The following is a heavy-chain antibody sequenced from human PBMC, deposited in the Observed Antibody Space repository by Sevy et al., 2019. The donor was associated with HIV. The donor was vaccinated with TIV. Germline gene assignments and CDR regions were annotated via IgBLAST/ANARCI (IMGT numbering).Heavy chain of an antibody. CDR1: GGTFSSYA. D-gene: IGHD6-19*01. J-gene: IGHJ4*02. V-gene: IGHV1-69*06. CDR2: INPIFVTA. Sequence: ASVKVSCKASGGTFSSYAISWVRQAPGQGLEWMGEINPIFVTANYAQKFQGRVTITADKSTSTAYMELSNLRSEDTAVYYCARDMGQTVAGTGGVFYYWGQGTLVTVSS. CDR3: ARDMGQTVAGTGGVFYY.